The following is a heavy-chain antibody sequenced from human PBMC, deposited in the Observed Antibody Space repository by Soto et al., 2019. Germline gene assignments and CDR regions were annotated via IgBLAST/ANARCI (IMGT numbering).Heavy chain of an antibody. CDR2: IIPIFGTA. D-gene: IGHD2-15*01. V-gene: IGHV1-69*01. CDR1: GGTFSSYA. J-gene: IGHJ5*02. CDR3: ARDSSGYCSGGSCYSWWFDP. Sequence: QVQLVQSGAEVKKPGSSVKVSCKASGGTFSSYAISWVRQAPGQGLEWMGGIIPIFGTANYAEKFQGRVTITADESKSTAYMELSSLRSEDTAMYYCARDSSGYCSGGSCYSWWFDPWGQGTLVTVSS.